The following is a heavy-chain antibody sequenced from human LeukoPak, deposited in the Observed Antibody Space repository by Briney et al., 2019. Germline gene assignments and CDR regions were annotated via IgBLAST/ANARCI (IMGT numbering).Heavy chain of an antibody. V-gene: IGHV1-58*02. J-gene: IGHJ3*02. D-gene: IGHD6-13*01. Sequence: SVKVSCKASGFTFTSSAMQWVRQARGQRLEWIGWIVVGSGNTNYPQKFQERVTITRDMSTSTAYMELSSLRSEDTAVYYCAAEGGQQLANDAFDIWGQGTMVTVSS. CDR3: AAEGGQQLANDAFDI. CDR1: GFTFTSSA. CDR2: IVVGSGNT.